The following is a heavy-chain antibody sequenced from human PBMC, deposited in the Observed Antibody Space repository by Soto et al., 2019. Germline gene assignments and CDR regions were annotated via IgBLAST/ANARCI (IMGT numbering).Heavy chain of an antibody. CDR1: GFTFSSYG. CDR3: AKDPQAYGTLYFHH. J-gene: IGHJ1*01. Sequence: QVQLVESGGGVVQPGRSLRLSCAASGFTFSSYGMHWVRQAPGKGLEWVAVISYDGSNEYYADSVKGRFTISRDISRNTLYLQTNSLRADDTAVYYCAKDPQAYGTLYFHHWGQGTLVTVSS. CDR2: ISYDGSNE. V-gene: IGHV3-30*18. D-gene: IGHD4-17*01.